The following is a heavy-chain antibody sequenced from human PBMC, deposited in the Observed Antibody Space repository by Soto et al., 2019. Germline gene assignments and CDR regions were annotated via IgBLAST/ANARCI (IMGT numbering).Heavy chain of an antibody. Sequence: EVQLLESGGGRVQPGGSLRLSCAASGFTFSRFGMSWVRQAPGKGLEWVSAIGGIGRTIYYADSVKGRFTISRENSQNRLILQMNSRRSEDTAVYYCTQIIDHATTSGGQGTLVTIS. J-gene: IGHJ4*02. D-gene: IGHD2-15*01. CDR2: IGGIGRTI. V-gene: IGHV3-23*01. CDR3: TQIIDHATTS. CDR1: GFTFSRFG.